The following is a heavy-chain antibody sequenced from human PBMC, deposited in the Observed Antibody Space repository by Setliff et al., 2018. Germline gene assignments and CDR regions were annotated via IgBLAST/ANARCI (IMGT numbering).Heavy chain of an antibody. V-gene: IGHV4-34*01. CDR1: GGSFNSYY. D-gene: IGHD3-22*01. Sequence: SETLSLTCAVYGGSFNSYYWSWIRQPPGKGLEWIGEINQSGSTNYNPSLKGRVTMSVDTSKNQFSLKLSSVTAADTAVYYCARESPPHYYDSSGYYGFYYYYGMDVWGQGTTVTVSS. J-gene: IGHJ6*02. CDR2: INQSGST. CDR3: ARESPPHYYDSSGYYGFYYYYGMDV.